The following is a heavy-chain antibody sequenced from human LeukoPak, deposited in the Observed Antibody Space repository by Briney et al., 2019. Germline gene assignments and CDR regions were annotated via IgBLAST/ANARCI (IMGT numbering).Heavy chain of an antibody. CDR1: GSKFTTYW. CDR3: ARGGIPASGAGGADFDY. Sequence: GASLQISCKGSGSKFTTYWIGWVRQMPGKGLEWMGIIYPGDSDTRYSPSFQGQVTISADKSISTAYLQWSRLKAPDTAMYYCARGGIPASGAGGADFDYWGQGTLVTVSS. J-gene: IGHJ4*02. D-gene: IGHD6-13*01. CDR2: IYPGDSDT. V-gene: IGHV5-51*01.